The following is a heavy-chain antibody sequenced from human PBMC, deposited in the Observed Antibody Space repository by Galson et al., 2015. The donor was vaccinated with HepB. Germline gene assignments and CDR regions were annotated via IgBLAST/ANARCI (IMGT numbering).Heavy chain of an antibody. CDR2: MLFDGSKE. D-gene: IGHD5-24*01. CDR1: GFTFSSYG. CDR3: AKDRTPQFHHPGMDV. J-gene: IGHJ6*02. Sequence: SLRLSCAASGFTFSSYGIHWVRQAPGKGLEWVAYMLFDGSKEYFGDAVKGRFTISRDNSKRTVYLQMNSLTAEDTAVYYCAKDRTPQFHHPGMDVWGQGTPVTVSS. V-gene: IGHV3-30*02.